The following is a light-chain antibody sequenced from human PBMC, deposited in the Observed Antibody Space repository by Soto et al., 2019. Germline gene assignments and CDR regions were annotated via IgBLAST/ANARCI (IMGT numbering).Light chain of an antibody. V-gene: IGLV1-40*01. Sequence: QSVLTQPPSVSGAPGQRVIISCTGSSSKIGPSYDVHWYQQLPGTAPKLLIYGNNNRPSGVPDRFSGSKSGTSASLAITGLQAEDEADYYCQSYDSGLSGVVFGGGTKVTVL. CDR1: SSKIGPSYD. J-gene: IGLJ2*01. CDR3: QSYDSGLSGVV. CDR2: GNN.